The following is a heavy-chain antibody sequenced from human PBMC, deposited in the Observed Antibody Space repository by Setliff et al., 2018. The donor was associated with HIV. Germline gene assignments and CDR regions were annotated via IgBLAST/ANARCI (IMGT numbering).Heavy chain of an antibody. CDR2: IIAIFGTA. J-gene: IGHJ4*02. V-gene: IGHV1-69*13. CDR1: GGTFSSYA. Sequence: SVKVSCKASGGTFSSYAISWVRQAPGQGLEWMGGIIAIFGTANYAQKFQGRVTITADESTSTAYMELSSLRSEDTAVYYCATDGIGGWLRPMPDYWGQGTQVTVSS. D-gene: IGHD5-12*01. CDR3: ATDGIGGWLRPMPDY.